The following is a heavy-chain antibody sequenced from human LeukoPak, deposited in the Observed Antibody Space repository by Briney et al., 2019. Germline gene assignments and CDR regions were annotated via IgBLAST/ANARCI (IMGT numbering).Heavy chain of an antibody. V-gene: IGHV4-59*08. D-gene: IGHD3-10*01. CDR1: GGSISSYY. Sequence: SETLSLTCTVSGGSISSYYWSWIRQPPGKGLEWIGYIYYSGSTNYNPSLKSRVTISVDTSKNQFSLKLSSVTAADTAVYYCARYYGSGSLAFDYWGQGTLVTVSS. CDR2: IYYSGST. CDR3: ARYYGSGSLAFDY. J-gene: IGHJ4*02.